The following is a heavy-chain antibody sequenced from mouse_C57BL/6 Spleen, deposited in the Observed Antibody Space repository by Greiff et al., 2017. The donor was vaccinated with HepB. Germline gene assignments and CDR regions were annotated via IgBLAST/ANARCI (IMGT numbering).Heavy chain of an antibody. D-gene: IGHD1-1*02. CDR2: IDPDTGGT. J-gene: IGHJ2*01. CDR3: TRKGDGGNYVVFVDY. V-gene: IGHV1-15*01. CDR1: GYTFTDYE. Sequence: VQLQQSGAELVRPGASVTLSCKASGYTFTDYEMHWVKQTPVHGLEWIGAIDPDTGGTTYNQKFKGKAILTADKSSSTAYMELRSLTSVDSAVYYSTRKGDGGNYVVFVDYWGQGTTLTVSS.